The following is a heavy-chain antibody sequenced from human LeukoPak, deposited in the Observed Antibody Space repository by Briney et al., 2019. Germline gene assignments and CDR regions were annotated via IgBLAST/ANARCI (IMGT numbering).Heavy chain of an antibody. CDR3: ARVAPVMVRGVIIPDYYYYMDV. CDR2: IYYSGST. V-gene: IGHV4-61*01. J-gene: IGHJ6*03. CDR1: GYSISSGYY. Sequence: SETLSLTCAVSGYSISSGYYWGWIRQPPGKGLEWIGYIYYSGSTNYNPSLKSRVTISVDTSKNQFSLKLSSVTAADTAVYYCARVAPVMVRGVIIPDYYYYMDVWGKGTTVTVSS. D-gene: IGHD3-10*01.